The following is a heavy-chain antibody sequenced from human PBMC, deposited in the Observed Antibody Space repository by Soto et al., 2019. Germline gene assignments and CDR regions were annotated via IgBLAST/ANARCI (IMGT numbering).Heavy chain of an antibody. CDR3: ARGDGYIFYYYYGLDV. V-gene: IGHV4-61*01. Sequence: SETLSLTCAVSGGSVSSGSYYWSWIRQPPGKGLEWIGYMYYSGNPYYNPSLKSRVGISVDTSKNQFSLKLTSVTAADTAVFYCARGDGYIFYYYYGLDVWGQGTTVTVS. D-gene: IGHD5-12*01. J-gene: IGHJ6*02. CDR1: GGSVSSGSYY. CDR2: MYYSGNP.